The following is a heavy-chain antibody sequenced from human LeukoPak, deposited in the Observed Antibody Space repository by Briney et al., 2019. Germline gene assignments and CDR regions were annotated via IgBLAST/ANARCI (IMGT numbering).Heavy chain of an antibody. J-gene: IGHJ4*02. CDR1: GGSISSSSYY. CDR2: IYYSGST. V-gene: IGHV4-39*01. Sequence: SETLSLTCTVSGGSISSSSYYWGWIRQPPGKGLEWIGSIYYSGSTYYNPSLKSRVTISVDTSKSQFSLKLSSVTAADTAVYYCARLFYGSGSYIDYWGQGTLVTVSS. D-gene: IGHD3-10*01. CDR3: ARLFYGSGSYIDY.